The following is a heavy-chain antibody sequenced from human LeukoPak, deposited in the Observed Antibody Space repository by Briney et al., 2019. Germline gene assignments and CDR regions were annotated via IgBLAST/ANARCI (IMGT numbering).Heavy chain of an antibody. CDR1: GGSISSYY. J-gene: IGHJ6*03. CDR3: ARWYGDTALPYYYYYMDV. Sequence: SESLSLTCTVSGGSISSYYRSWIRQPPGKGLEWIGYIYYRGSSNYNTSLKSRVTISVDTCKNQFALKLSSVTAADTAVYYCARWYGDTALPYYYYYMDVWGKGTTVTVSS. V-gene: IGHV4-59*01. D-gene: IGHD5-18*01. CDR2: IYYRGSS.